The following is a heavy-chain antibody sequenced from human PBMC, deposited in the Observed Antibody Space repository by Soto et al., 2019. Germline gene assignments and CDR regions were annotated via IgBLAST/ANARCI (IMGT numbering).Heavy chain of an antibody. J-gene: IGHJ4*02. V-gene: IGHV3-74*01. CDR3: VREEMATMSLGY. Sequence: EVQLLESGGGLVQPGGSLRLSCAASGFTFSSYWMHWVRHSPGKGLVWVSRINSDGSSTSYADSVKSRFTISRDNAKNTRYLQMNSLRAEDTAVYYCVREEMATMSLGYWVQGTLVTVS. CDR2: INSDGSST. CDR1: GFTFSSYW. D-gene: IGHD5-12*01.